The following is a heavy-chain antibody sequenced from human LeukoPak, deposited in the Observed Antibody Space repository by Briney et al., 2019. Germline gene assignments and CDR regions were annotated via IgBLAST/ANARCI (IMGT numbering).Heavy chain of an antibody. CDR3: ARKGPEHLPTYFDH. CDR2: VRYSGSS. J-gene: IGHJ4*02. D-gene: IGHD2-21*01. V-gene: IGHV4-59*11. Sequence: SETLSLTCSVSNADIGRHYWSWIRQPPGKGLEWIGYVRYSGSSSNNPSLKNRVTISVDPTKRQVSLKLTSVTAADTAVYYCARKGPEHLPTYFDHWGRGILVTVSS. CDR1: NADIGRHY.